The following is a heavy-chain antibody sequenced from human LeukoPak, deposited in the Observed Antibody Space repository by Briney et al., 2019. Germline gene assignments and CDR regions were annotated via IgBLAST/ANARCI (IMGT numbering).Heavy chain of an antibody. CDR2: IYYSGST. D-gene: IGHD6-13*01. Sequence: PSETLSLTCTVSGGSISSSSYYWRWIRQPPGKGLEWIGSIYYSGSTYYNPSLKSQVTISVDTSKNQFSLKLSSVTAADTDVYYCERDLSSSSSSYFDYWGQGTLVTVSS. CDR1: GGSISSSSYY. J-gene: IGHJ4*02. V-gene: IGHV4-39*07. CDR3: ERDLSSSSSSYFDY.